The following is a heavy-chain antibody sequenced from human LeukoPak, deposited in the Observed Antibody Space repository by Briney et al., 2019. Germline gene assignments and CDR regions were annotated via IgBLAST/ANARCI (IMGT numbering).Heavy chain of an antibody. J-gene: IGHJ4*02. V-gene: IGHV4-59*10. CDR3: ARGIYGDYGPGY. CDR2: IYSSGSI. D-gene: IGHD4-17*01. Sequence: PSETLSLTCAVYGGSFSGYYWSWIRQPAGKGLEWIGRIYSSGSINYNPSLKSRVTMSVDMPKNQFSLKLSSVTAADTAVYYCARGIYGDYGPGYWGQGTLVTVSS. CDR1: GGSFSGYY.